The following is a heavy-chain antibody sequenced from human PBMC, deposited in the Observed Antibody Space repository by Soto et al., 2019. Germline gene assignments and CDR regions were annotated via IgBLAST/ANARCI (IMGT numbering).Heavy chain of an antibody. V-gene: IGHV4-61*01. CDR2: IYYSGST. CDR3: ARGRTARNWFDP. D-gene: IGHD6-6*01. CDR1: GGSVSSGSYY. J-gene: IGHJ5*02. Sequence: PSETLSLTCTVSGGSVSSGSYYWSWIRQPPGKGLEWIGYIYYSGSTNYSPSLRSRVTISVDTSKNQFSLKLSSVTAADTAVYYCARGRTARNWFDPWGQGTLVTVSS.